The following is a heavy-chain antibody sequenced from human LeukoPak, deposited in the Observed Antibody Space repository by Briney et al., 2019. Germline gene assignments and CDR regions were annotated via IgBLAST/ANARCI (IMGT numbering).Heavy chain of an antibody. CDR3: AKHSLAEYIRYPLDW. V-gene: IGHV4-30-2*01. D-gene: IGHD2/OR15-2a*01. CDR2: IYHSGST. J-gene: IGHJ4*02. Sequence: SQTLSLTCTVSGGSISSGGYYWSWIRQPPGKGLEWIGYIYHSGSTYYNPSLKSRVTISVDRSKNQFSLKLSSVTAADTAVYYCAKHSLAEYIRYPLDWWGQGTLVTVSS. CDR1: GGSISSGGYY.